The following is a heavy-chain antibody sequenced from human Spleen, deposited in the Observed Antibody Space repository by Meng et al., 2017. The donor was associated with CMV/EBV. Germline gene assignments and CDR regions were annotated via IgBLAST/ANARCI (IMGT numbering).Heavy chain of an antibody. CDR1: GFTFSSFA. V-gene: IGHV3-23*03. CDR3: ARKVRFDP. J-gene: IGHJ5*02. CDR2: FYSAGSRT. D-gene: IGHD2-21*01. Sequence: GESLKISCAASGFTFSSFAMNWVRQAPGKGLEWVSVFYSAGSRTDYADSVKGRFIISRDDSKNTVYLQMNSLRAEDTAVYYCARKVRFDPWGQGTLVTVSS.